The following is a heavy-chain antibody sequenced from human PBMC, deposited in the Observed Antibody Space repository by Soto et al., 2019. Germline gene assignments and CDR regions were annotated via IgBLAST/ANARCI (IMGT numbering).Heavy chain of an antibody. D-gene: IGHD6-19*01. V-gene: IGHV3-23*01. J-gene: IGHJ4*01. CDR2: INNDGGNT. CDR3: AKDPRPVYDSGWLFFDT. CDR1: GFSFSSHA. Sequence: GGSLRLSCAASGFSFSSHAMSWVRQAPGKGLKWVAGINNDGGNTYYADSVKGRFTISKDKATHTLYLQMNSLRAEDTAIYYCAKDPRPVYDSGWLFFDTWGHGTLVTISS.